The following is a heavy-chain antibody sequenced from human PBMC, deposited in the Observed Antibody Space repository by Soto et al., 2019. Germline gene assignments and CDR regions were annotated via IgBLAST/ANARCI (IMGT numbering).Heavy chain of an antibody. D-gene: IGHD6-13*01. V-gene: IGHV1-18*01. J-gene: IGHJ5*02. Sequence: ASVKVSCKASGYTFTSYGISWVRQAPGQGLEWMGWISAYNGNTNYAQKLQGRVTMTTDTSTSTAYMELRSLRSDDTAVYYCASTRIAAADGWCDPWGQGPLVTVSS. CDR3: ASTRIAAADGWCDP. CDR2: ISAYNGNT. CDR1: GYTFTSYG.